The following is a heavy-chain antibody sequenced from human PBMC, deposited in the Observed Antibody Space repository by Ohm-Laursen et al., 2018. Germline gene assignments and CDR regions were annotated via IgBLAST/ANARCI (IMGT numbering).Heavy chain of an antibody. CDR3: AKDRYNWNYEIDH. D-gene: IGHD1-7*01. V-gene: IGHV3-48*03. Sequence: GSLRLSCSASGFTFSSYEMNWVRQAPGKGLEWVSYISSSGSTIHYADSVKGRFTISRDNAKNSLYLQMNSLRAEDTAVYYCAKDRYNWNYEIDHWGQGTLVTVSS. CDR1: GFTFSSYE. J-gene: IGHJ4*02. CDR2: ISSSGSTI.